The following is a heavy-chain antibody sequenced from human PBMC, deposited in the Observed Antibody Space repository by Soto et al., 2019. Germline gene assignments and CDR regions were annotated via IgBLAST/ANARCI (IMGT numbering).Heavy chain of an antibody. D-gene: IGHD3-3*01. V-gene: IGHV4-39*01. J-gene: IGHJ5*02. Sequence: PSETLSLTCTVSGGSISSSSYYWGWIRQPPGKGLEWIGSIYYSGSTYYNPSLKSRVTISVDTSKNQFSLKLSSVTAADTAVYYCARQGGLRFLEWLSNNWFDPWGQGTLVTVSS. CDR3: ARQGGLRFLEWLSNNWFDP. CDR2: IYYSGST. CDR1: GGSISSSSYY.